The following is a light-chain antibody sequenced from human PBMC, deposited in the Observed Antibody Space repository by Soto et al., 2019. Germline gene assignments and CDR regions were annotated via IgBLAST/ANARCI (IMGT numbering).Light chain of an antibody. CDR1: PSVSSY. V-gene: IGKV3-11*01. CDR3: QQRSNWRT. J-gene: IGKJ1*01. Sequence: IVLTQSPATLSLSPREIATLSCMASPSVSSYLAWYQQKPGQAPRLLIYDASNRATGIPARFSGSGSGPDFTLTSSSVEPEDCEFYYCQQRSNWRTFGQGPKVEIK. CDR2: DAS.